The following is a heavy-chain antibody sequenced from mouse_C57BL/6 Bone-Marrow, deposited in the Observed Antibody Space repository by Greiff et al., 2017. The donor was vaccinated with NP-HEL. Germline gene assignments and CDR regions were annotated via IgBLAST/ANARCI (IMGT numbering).Heavy chain of an antibody. D-gene: IGHD2-2*01. CDR1: GYTFTSYG. V-gene: IGHV1-81*01. CDR2: IYPRSGNT. Sequence: QVQLQQSGAELARPGASVKLSCKASGYTFTSYGISWVKQRTGQGLEWIGEIYPRSGNTYYNEKFKGKATLTADKSSSTAYMELRSLTSEDSAVYFCARHYGYDGYWYFDVWGTGTTVTVSS. CDR3: ARHYGYDGYWYFDV. J-gene: IGHJ1*03.